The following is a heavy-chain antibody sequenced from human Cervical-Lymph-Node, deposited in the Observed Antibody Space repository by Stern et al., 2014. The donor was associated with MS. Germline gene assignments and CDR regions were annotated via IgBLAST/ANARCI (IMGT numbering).Heavy chain of an antibody. Sequence: QVQLQESGPGLVKPSETLSLTCTVSGGSISSSSYYWGWIRQPPGKGLEWIGSIYYSGSTYYNPSLKRRVTISVDTSKNHFSMEMSFVTAADTAVYYCARWAYSSGWYNWFDPWGQGTLVTVSS. CDR1: GGSISSSSYY. CDR3: ARWAYSSGWYNWFDP. V-gene: IGHV4-39*02. D-gene: IGHD3-22*01. J-gene: IGHJ5*02. CDR2: IYYSGST.